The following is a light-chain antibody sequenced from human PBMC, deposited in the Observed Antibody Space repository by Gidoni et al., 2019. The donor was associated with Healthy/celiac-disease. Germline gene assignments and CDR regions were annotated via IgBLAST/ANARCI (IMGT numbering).Light chain of an antibody. Sequence: DIVMTQSPDPLAMALGERAPINRKSSQSVLYSSNNKNYLAWYQQKPGQPPKLLIYWASTRESGVPDRFSGSGSGTDFTLTISSLQAEDVAVYYCQQYYSTLITFGQGTRLEIK. CDR3: QQYYSTLIT. J-gene: IGKJ5*01. CDR2: WAS. V-gene: IGKV4-1*01. CDR1: QSVLYSSNNKNY.